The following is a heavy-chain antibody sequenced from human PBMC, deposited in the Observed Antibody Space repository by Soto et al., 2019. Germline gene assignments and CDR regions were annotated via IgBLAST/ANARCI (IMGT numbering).Heavy chain of an antibody. Sequence: SVKVSCKASGGTFSSYTISWVRQAPGQGLEWMGRIIPILGIANYAQKFQGRVTITADKSTSTAYMELSSLRSEDTAVYYCARGEGQQLALYYYYYMDVWGKGTTVTVSS. V-gene: IGHV1-69*02. CDR1: GGTFSSYT. J-gene: IGHJ6*03. D-gene: IGHD6-13*01. CDR3: ARGEGQQLALYYYYYMDV. CDR2: IIPILGIA.